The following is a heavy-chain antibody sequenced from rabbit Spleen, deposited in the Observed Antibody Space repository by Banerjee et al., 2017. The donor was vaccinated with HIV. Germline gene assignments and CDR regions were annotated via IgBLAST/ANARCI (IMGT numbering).Heavy chain of an antibody. CDR3: ARYYIFYGMDL. Sequence: QLEETGGGLVQPGGSLTLSCKTSGFDFSSNSMSWVRQAPGKGLEWIGAIYTGRGGTDYANWVNGRFTISSDNAQYTVDLQMNSLTAADTATYFCARYYIFYGMDLWGPGTLVTVS. D-gene: IGHD4-1*01. CDR1: GFDFSSNS. J-gene: IGHJ6*01. CDR2: IYTGRGGT. V-gene: IGHV1S7*01.